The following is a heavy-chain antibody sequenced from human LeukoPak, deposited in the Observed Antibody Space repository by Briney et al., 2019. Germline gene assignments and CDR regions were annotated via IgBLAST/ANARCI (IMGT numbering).Heavy chain of an antibody. CDR1: GGSFSGYY. CDR3: ARGTAPAPGY. V-gene: IGHV4-34*01. CDR2: INHSGST. J-gene: IGHJ4*02. D-gene: IGHD2-21*02. Sequence: SETLSLTCAVFGGSFSGYYWTWIRQPPGRGLEWIGEINHSGSTNYNPSLKSRVTISVDTSKNQFYLKLSSVTAADTAVYYCARGTAPAPGYWGQGSLVTVSS.